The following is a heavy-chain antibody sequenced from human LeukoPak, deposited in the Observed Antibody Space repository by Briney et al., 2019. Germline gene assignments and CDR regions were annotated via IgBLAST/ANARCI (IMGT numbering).Heavy chain of an antibody. Sequence: GASVKVSCKASGYTFTGYYMHWVRQAPGQGLEWMGWINPNSGGTNYAQKFQGRVTMTRDTSISTAYMELSRLRSDDTAVYYCARVPSAFGSGYSRRTNWFDPWGQGTLVTVSS. CDR3: ARVPSAFGSGYSRRTNWFDP. V-gene: IGHV1-2*02. CDR1: GYTFTGYY. CDR2: INPNSGGT. J-gene: IGHJ5*02. D-gene: IGHD3-10*01.